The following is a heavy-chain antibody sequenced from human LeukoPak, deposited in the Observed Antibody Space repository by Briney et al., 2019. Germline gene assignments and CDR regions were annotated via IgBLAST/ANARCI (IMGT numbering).Heavy chain of an antibody. V-gene: IGHV4-59*01. CDR1: GGSLSTYY. CDR3: ARLNDYSNTPFDY. Sequence: SETLSLTCTVSGGSLSTYYWSWIRQPPGKGLEWIGYIHSSGSTKSNPSLKSRVTIYVDPSKKQFSLKLSSVTTADTAVYYCARLNDYSNTPFDYWGQGSLVTVSS. J-gene: IGHJ4*02. CDR2: IHSSGST. D-gene: IGHD1-1*01.